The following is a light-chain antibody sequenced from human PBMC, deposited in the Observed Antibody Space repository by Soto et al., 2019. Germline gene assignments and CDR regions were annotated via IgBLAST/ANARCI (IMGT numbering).Light chain of an antibody. CDR1: QTVTSNF. J-gene: IGKJ1*01. CDR3: QQYDFSLRT. V-gene: IGKV3-20*01. Sequence: VLTQSPGTLSLSPGERATLSCRASQTVTSNFLAWYQEKPGQAPRLLIYAASSRATGIPDRFSGSGSGTDFTLTISRLEPEDFAVYYCQQYDFSLRTFGQGTKVDIK. CDR2: AAS.